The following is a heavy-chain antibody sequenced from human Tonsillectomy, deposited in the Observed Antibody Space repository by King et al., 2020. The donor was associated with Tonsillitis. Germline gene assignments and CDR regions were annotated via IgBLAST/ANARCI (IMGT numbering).Heavy chain of an antibody. D-gene: IGHD5-12*01. CDR2: IRSKAYEEIP. CDR1: GFTFGDYA. V-gene: IGHV3-49*04. CDR3: TRGRPSIVAYYFDY. J-gene: IGHJ4*02. Sequence: VQLVESGGGLVQPGRSLRLSCTTSGFTFGDYAINWVRQAPGKGREWVSLIRSKAYEEIPEYAASVKGRFTISRDDSNSIAYLQMNSLESDDTAVYYCTRGRPSIVAYYFDYWGQGTLVTVSS.